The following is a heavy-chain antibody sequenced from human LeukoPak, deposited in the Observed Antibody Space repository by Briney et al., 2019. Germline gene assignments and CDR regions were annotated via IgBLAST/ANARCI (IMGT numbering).Heavy chain of an antibody. V-gene: IGHV4-34*01. Sequence: PSETLSLTCAVYGGSFSGYYWSWISQPPGKGLEWIGEINHSGSTNYNPSLKSRVTISVDTSKNQFSLKLSSVTAADTAVYYCARDNVVDAFDIWGQGTMVTVSS. CDR2: INHSGST. D-gene: IGHD2-15*01. CDR3: ARDNVVDAFDI. J-gene: IGHJ3*02. CDR1: GGSFSGYY.